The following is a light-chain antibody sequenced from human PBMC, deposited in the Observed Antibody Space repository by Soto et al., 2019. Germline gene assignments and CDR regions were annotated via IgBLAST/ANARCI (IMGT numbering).Light chain of an antibody. CDR2: GAS. V-gene: IGKV3-20*01. J-gene: IGKJ1*01. CDR3: QQYSTFPQT. CDR1: QSVSSSY. Sequence: EVVLIQSPTTLSLSPGERATLSCRASQSVSSSYLAWYQQKPGQAPRLLIYGASTRATGIPDRFSGSGSGTDFTLTISRLQPEDFAVYYCQQYSTFPQTFGQGTKVDIK.